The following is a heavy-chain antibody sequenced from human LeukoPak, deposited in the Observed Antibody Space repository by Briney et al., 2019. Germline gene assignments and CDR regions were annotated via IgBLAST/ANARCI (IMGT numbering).Heavy chain of an antibody. CDR2: ISGSGGST. CDR1: GFTFSTYA. D-gene: IGHD3-10*01. V-gene: IGHV3-23*01. Sequence: PGGSLRLSCAASGFTFSTYAMSWVRQAPGKGLEWVSGISGSGGSTYYADSVKGRFTISRDNSKNTLFLQMNSLKTEDTAVYYCSTDGPPVKWFGESLFDSWGQGTLVTVSS. J-gene: IGHJ4*02. CDR3: STDGPPVKWFGESLFDS.